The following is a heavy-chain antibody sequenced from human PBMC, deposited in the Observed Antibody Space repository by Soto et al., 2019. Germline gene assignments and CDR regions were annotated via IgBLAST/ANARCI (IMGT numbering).Heavy chain of an antibody. J-gene: IGHJ6*02. CDR3: ARQTYSGEKPSGLDV. D-gene: IGHD2-21*01. CDR2: IYYSGRT. CDR1: GGSISSSSYY. Sequence: QLQLQESGPGLVKPSETLSLTCTVSGGSISSSSYYWAWIRQPPGKGLEWIGSIYYSGRTYYNPSLKSRVTISVDTSKNQVSLKLSSVTAADTSVYYCARQTYSGEKPSGLDVWGQGTTVTVSS. V-gene: IGHV4-39*01.